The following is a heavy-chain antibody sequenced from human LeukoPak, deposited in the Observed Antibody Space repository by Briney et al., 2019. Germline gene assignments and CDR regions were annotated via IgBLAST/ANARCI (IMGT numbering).Heavy chain of an antibody. Sequence: SETLSLTCAVYGGSFSGYYWSWIRQPPGKELEWIGEINHSGSTNYNPSLKSRVTISVDTSKNQFSLKLSSVTAADTAVYYCARGILLRYFDWSYYYYYMDVWGKGTTVTVSS. CDR1: GGSFSGYY. V-gene: IGHV4-34*01. D-gene: IGHD3-9*01. CDR3: ARGILLRYFDWSYYYYYMDV. CDR2: INHSGST. J-gene: IGHJ6*03.